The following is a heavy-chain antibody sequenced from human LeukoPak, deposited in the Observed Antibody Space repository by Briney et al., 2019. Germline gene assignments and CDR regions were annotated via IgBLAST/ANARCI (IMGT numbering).Heavy chain of an antibody. Sequence: GGSLRLSCAASGFTFSSYSMNWVRQAPGKGLEWVSSISSSSNYIYYADSVKGRFTISRDNSKNTLYLQMNSLRAEDTAVYYCAKLRPGLLWFGESYNWFDPRGQGTLVTVSS. CDR1: GFTFSSYS. V-gene: IGHV3-21*04. J-gene: IGHJ5*02. CDR3: AKLRPGLLWFGESYNWFDP. CDR2: ISSSSNYI. D-gene: IGHD3-10*01.